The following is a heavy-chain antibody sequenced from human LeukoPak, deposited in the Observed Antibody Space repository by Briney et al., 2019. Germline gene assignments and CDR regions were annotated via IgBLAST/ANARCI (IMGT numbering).Heavy chain of an antibody. V-gene: IGHV3-74*01. CDR3: ARSNSHGFEI. CDR1: GFTFSNNW. CDR2: INSDGSST. Sequence: GRSLRLSCAASGFTFSNNWMHWVRQAPGKGLVWVSRINSDGSSTSYADSVQGRFTISRDNAKNTLYLQMNGLRAEDTAVYFCARSNSHGFEIRGQGTMVTVSS. J-gene: IGHJ3*02.